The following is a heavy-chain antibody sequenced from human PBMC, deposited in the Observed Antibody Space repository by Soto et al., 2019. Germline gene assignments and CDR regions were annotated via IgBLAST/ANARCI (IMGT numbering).Heavy chain of an antibody. CDR3: VKDDGGYPSTAPH. CDR1: GITISNYP. J-gene: IGHJ4*02. V-gene: IGHV3-23*01. Sequence: DVQLLESGGGSVQAGGSLRLSCAASGITISNYPMSWVRQAPGKGLDWVSGISGSGDRTYYADSAKGRFTISKDISKNSLSLQLDSLGVEDTAVYFCVKDDGGYPSTAPHWGQGTLVTVSS. CDR2: ISGSGDRT. D-gene: IGHD3-22*01.